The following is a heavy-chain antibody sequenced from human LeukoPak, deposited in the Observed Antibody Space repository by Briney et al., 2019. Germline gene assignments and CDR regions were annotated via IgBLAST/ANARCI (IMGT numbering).Heavy chain of an antibody. CDR1: GGTNSSYA. D-gene: IGHD2-15*01. J-gene: IGHJ2*01. Sequence: ASVKVSCKASGGTNSSYAISLVRQAPGQGLEWMGRIIPILGIANYAQKFQGRVTITADKSTSTAYMELSSLRSEDTAVYYCARDRGTPLGWYFDLWGRGTLVTVSS. V-gene: IGHV1-69*04. CDR2: IIPILGIA. CDR3: ARDRGTPLGWYFDL.